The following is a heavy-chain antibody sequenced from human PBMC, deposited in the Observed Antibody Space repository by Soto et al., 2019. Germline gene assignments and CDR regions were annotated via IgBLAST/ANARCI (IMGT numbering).Heavy chain of an antibody. V-gene: IGHV4-59*08. J-gene: IGHJ4*02. D-gene: IGHD1-26*01. Sequence: PSETLSLTCTVSGGSISNYYWSWIRQPPGKGLEWIGNIYYSGSTNYNPSLKSRVTISVDTSKNQFSLKLSSVTAADTAVYYCARHASGTVIDYWGQGTLVTVSS. CDR1: GGSISNYY. CDR2: IYYSGST. CDR3: ARHASGTVIDY.